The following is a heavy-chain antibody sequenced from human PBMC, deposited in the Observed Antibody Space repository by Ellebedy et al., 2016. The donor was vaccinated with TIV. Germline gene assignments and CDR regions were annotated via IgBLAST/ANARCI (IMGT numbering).Heavy chain of an antibody. Sequence: GGSLRLXXVASGVTFSNAWMSWVRQAPGKGLEWVGRIKSKTDGGTRDYAAPVKGRFTISRDDSKNTLYLHMNSLKTEDTAVYYCTVGAPFDYWGQGTLVTVSS. D-gene: IGHD1-26*01. CDR1: GVTFSNAW. CDR2: IKSKTDGGTR. V-gene: IGHV3-15*01. CDR3: TVGAPFDY. J-gene: IGHJ4*02.